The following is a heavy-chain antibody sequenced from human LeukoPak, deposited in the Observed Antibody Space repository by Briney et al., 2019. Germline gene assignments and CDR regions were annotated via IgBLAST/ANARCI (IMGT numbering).Heavy chain of an antibody. CDR3: AKDVNAYCSGDCSDY. Sequence: GGSLRLSCAASGFTFSSYGMHWVRQAPGKGLEWAAVISYDGSNKYYADSVKGRFTISRDNSKNMVSLEMNSLRTEDTAVYYCAKDVNAYCSGDCSDYWGQGTLVTVSS. CDR2: ISYDGSNK. D-gene: IGHD2-21*01. CDR1: GFTFSSYG. J-gene: IGHJ4*02. V-gene: IGHV3-30*18.